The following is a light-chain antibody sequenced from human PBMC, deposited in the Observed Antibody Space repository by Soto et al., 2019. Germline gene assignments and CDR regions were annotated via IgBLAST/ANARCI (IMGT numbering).Light chain of an antibody. Sequence: DIVMTQSPLSLPVTPGEPASISCRSSQSLLHSNGYNYLDWYLQKPGQSPQLLIYLGSNRASRVPDRFSGSGSGTDFTLKISRVEAEDVGVYYCMQALQTRTFGQGTKLEIK. J-gene: IGKJ2*01. CDR2: LGS. CDR1: QSLLHSNGYNY. CDR3: MQALQTRT. V-gene: IGKV2-28*01.